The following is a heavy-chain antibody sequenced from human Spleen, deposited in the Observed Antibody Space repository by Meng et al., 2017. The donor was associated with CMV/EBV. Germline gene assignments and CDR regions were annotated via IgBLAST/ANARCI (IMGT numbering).Heavy chain of an antibody. V-gene: IGHV3-23*03. CDR2: ISRFGNST. J-gene: IGHJ4*02. CDR3: AKDLSWGGGWSQ. D-gene: IGHD6-19*01. CDR1: AFTFSSYS. Sequence: GESLKISCAASAFTFSSYSMNWVRQAPGKGLEWISFISRFGNSTFYADSVKGRFTISRDNSKNTLYLQMNSLRAEDTAVYYCAKDLSWGGGWSQWGQGTLVTVSS.